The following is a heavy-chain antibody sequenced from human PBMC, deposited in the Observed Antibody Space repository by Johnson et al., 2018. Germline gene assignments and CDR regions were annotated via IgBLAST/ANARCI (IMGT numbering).Heavy chain of an antibody. Sequence: QVQLQESGGGVVQPGRSLRLSCAASGFTFSSYGMQWVRQAPGKGLEWVEVIWYDGSNKYYAVSVKGRFTISRDNSKNKRYRKMNSLRAEETAVYYCARGGRLGYDYGMDVGGQVTTVTVSS. V-gene: IGHV3-33*01. CDR2: IWYDGSNK. J-gene: IGHJ6*02. CDR3: ARGGRLGYDYGMDV. CDR1: GFTFSSYG. D-gene: IGHD6-25*01.